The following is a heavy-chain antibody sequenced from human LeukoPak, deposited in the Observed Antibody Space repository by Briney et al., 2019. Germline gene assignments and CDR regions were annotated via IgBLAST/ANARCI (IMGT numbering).Heavy chain of an antibody. V-gene: IGHV5-10-1*01. Sequence: GESLRISCKGSGSLFTSYWISWVRQMPGKGLEWMGRIDPSDSYTNYSPSFQGHVTISADKSISTAYLQWSSLKASDTAMYYCARVTTGYCSGGSCYPIDAFDIWGQGTMVTVSS. D-gene: IGHD2-15*01. CDR1: GSLFTSYW. CDR3: ARVTTGYCSGGSCYPIDAFDI. J-gene: IGHJ3*02. CDR2: IDPSDSYT.